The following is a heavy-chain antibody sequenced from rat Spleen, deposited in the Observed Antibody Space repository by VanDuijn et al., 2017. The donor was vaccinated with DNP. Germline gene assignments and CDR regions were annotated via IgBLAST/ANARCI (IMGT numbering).Heavy chain of an antibody. Sequence: EVQLVEVGGGLVQPGRSLKFSCVASGFTFSRYWMYWIRQAPGKGLEWVASINTDGGRTYYRDSVKGRFTISRDNAKSTLYLQMDSLRSEDTATYYCATHNYYFDYWGQGVMVTVSS. D-gene: IGHD1-4*01. CDR2: INTDGGRT. CDR1: GFTFSRYW. CDR3: ATHNYYFDY. J-gene: IGHJ2*01. V-gene: IGHV5-58*01.